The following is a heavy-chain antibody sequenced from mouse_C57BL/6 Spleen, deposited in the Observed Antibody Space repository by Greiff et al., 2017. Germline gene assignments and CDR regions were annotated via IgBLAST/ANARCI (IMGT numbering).Heavy chain of an antibody. V-gene: IGHV1-52*01. CDR3: ARGPIPTVVATFDY. J-gene: IGHJ2*01. CDR1: GYTFTSYW. D-gene: IGHD1-1*01. CDR2: IDPSDSET. Sequence: QVQLQQPGAELVRPGSSVKLSCKASGYTFTSYWMHWVKQRPIQGLEWIGNIDPSDSETHYNQKFKDKATLTVDKSSSTAYMQLSSLTSEDSAVYYCARGPIPTVVATFDYWGQGTTLTVSS.